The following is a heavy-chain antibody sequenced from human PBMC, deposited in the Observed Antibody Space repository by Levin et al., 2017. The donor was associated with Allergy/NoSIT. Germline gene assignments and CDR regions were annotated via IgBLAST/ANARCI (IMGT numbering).Heavy chain of an antibody. CDR2: IYHRGNT. D-gene: IGHD4-23*01. CDR3: AREGVTARNAMDV. Sequence: SQTLSLTCTVSGYSISSGYFWGWVRQPPGKGLEWIGTIYHRGNTYYNPSLKSRVSISVDTSKNKFSLKLSSVTAADTAVYYGAREGVTARNAMDVWGQGTTVTVSS. J-gene: IGHJ6*02. V-gene: IGHV4-38-2*02. CDR1: GYSISSGYF.